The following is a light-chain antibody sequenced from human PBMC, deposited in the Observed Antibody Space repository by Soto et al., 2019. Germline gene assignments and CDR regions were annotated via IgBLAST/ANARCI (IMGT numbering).Light chain of an antibody. Sequence: IVMTQSPDSLAVSLGERATINCKSSQSVLYSSNNKNQLGWYQQKPGQPPKLLIYWASTRESGVPDRFSGSGSGTDFTLTISSLQAEDVAVYYCQQYSSIPFTFGPGTKVDIK. CDR2: WAS. CDR1: QSVLYSSNNKNQ. V-gene: IGKV4-1*01. J-gene: IGKJ3*01. CDR3: QQYSSIPFT.